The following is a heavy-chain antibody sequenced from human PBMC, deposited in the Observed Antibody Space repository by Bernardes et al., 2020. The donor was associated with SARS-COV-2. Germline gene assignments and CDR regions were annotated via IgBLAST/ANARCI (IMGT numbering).Heavy chain of an antibody. CDR1: GFTFRSYA. D-gene: IGHD3-3*01. J-gene: IGHJ4*02. V-gene: IGHV3-30*04. Sequence: GGSLRLSCAASGFTFRSYAMHWVRQAPGKGLEWVAVISYDGSNKYYADSVKGRFTISRDNSKNTLYLQMNSLRAEDTAVYYCARGGYYDFWSGPDYWGQGTLVTGPS. CDR3: ARGGYYDFWSGPDY. CDR2: ISYDGSNK.